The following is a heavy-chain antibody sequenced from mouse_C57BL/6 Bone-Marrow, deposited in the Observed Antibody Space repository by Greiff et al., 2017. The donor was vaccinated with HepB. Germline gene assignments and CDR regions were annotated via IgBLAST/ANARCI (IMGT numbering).Heavy chain of an antibody. V-gene: IGHV14-3*01. J-gene: IGHJ2*01. D-gene: IGHD2-1*01. CDR3: APISYGNYFDN. CDR1: GFTIKNTY. Sequence: EVQLQESVAELVRPGASVKLSCTASGFTIKNTYMHWVKQRPEQGLEWIGRIDPANGNTKYAPKFQGKATITADTSSNTAYLQLSSLTSEDTAIYYSAPISYGNYFDNWGKGTTLTVCS. CDR2: IDPANGNT.